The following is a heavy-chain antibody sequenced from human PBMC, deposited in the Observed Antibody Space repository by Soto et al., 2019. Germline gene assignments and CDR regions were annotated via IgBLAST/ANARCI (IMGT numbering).Heavy chain of an antibody. V-gene: IGHV3-21*01. J-gene: IGHJ4*02. CDR3: TIFGVVKTYFDY. CDR1: GFTFSSYS. Sequence: GGSLRLSCAASGFTFSSYSMNWVRQAPGKGLEWVSSISSSSSYIYYADSVKGRFTISRDNAKNSLYLQMNSLRAEDTAVYYCTIFGVVKTYFDYWGQGTLVTVSS. CDR2: ISSSSSYI. D-gene: IGHD3-3*01.